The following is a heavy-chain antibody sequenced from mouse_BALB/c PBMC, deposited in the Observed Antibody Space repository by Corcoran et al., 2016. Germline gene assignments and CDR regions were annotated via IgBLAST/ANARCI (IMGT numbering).Heavy chain of an antibody. V-gene: IGHV1-84*02. Sequence: QIQLQQSGPELVKPGASVKISCKASGYTFTDYYINWVKQKPGQGLEWIGWIYPGSGNTKYNEKFKGKATLTVDTSSSTAYMQLNSLTSEDTAVYFCARSGRGNAMDYWGQGTSVTVSS. D-gene: IGHD3-2*02. CDR1: GYTFTDYY. CDR3: ARSGRGNAMDY. CDR2: IYPGSGNT. J-gene: IGHJ4*01.